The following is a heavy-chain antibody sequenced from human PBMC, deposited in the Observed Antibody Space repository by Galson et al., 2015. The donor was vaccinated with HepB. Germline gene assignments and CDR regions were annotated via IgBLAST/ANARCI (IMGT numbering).Heavy chain of an antibody. V-gene: IGHV3-30*18. CDR2: TSYDGSNK. CDR3: VKGAFYYDPSGYLLFDY. D-gene: IGHD3-22*01. J-gene: IGHJ4*02. Sequence: SLRLSCAASGFTFSSYDMHWVRQAPGKGLEWVALTSYDGSNKYYADSVKGRFTISRDNSKNTLYLQMNSLRPEDTAMYYCVKGAFYYDPSGYLLFDYWGQGTLVTVSS. CDR1: GFTFSSYD.